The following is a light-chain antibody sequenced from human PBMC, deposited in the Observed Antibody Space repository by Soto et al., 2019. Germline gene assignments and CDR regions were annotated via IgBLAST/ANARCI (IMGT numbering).Light chain of an antibody. J-gene: IGLJ2*01. CDR3: SSYTSSSTLGV. V-gene: IGLV2-14*01. CDR2: DVS. CDR1: SRDVGGYNY. Sequence: QSVLTQPASVSGSPGQSITISCTGTSRDVGGYNYVSWYQQHPGKAPKLMIYDVSNRPSGVSNRFSGSQSGNTASLTISGLQAEDEADYYCSSYTSSSTLGVFGGGTKLTVL.